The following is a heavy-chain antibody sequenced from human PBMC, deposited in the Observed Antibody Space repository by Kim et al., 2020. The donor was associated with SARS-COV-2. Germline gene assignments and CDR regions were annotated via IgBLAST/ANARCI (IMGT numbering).Heavy chain of an antibody. CDR1: GYTFTGYY. CDR3: ARGQSPGQDDSSGYMDDAFDI. Sequence: ASVKVSCKASGYTFTGYYMHWVRQAPGQGLEWMGWINPNSGGTNYAQKLQGRVTMTRDTSISTAYMELSRLRSDDTAVYYCARGQSPGQDDSSGYMDDAFDIWGQGTMVTVSS. D-gene: IGHD3-22*01. J-gene: IGHJ3*02. CDR2: INPNSGGT. V-gene: IGHV1-2*02.